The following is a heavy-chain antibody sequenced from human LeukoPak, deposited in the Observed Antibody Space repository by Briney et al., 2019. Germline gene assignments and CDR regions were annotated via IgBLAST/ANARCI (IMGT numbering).Heavy chain of an antibody. CDR1: GYTFTSYA. D-gene: IGHD3-10*01. Sequence: ASVKVSCKASGYTFTSYAMNWVRQAPGQGLEWMGWINTNTGNPTYAQGFTGRFVFSLDTSVSTAYLQISSLKAEDTAVYYCAREGLLWFGEEYYYYYYMDVWGKGTTVTVSS. CDR3: AREGLLWFGEEYYYYYYMDV. CDR2: INTNTGNP. J-gene: IGHJ6*03. V-gene: IGHV7-4-1*02.